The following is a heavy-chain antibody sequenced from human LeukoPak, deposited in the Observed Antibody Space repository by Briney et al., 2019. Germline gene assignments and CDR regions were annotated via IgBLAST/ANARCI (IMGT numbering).Heavy chain of an antibody. CDR3: ARDPTFGELLYYFDY. CDR1: GFTFSSYS. D-gene: IGHD3-10*01. V-gene: IGHV3-21*01. CDR2: ISSSSSYI. J-gene: IGHJ4*02. Sequence: PRGSLRLSCAASGFTFSSYSMNWGRQAPGKGLEWVSSISSSSSYIYYADSVEGRFTISRDNAKNSLYLQMNSLRAEDTAVYYCARDPTFGELLYYFDYWGQGTLVTVSS.